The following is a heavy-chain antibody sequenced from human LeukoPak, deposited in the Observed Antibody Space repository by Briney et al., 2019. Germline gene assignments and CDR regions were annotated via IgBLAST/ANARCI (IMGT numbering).Heavy chain of an antibody. V-gene: IGHV3-23*01. Sequence: GGSLRLSCAASGFTFSSYAMSWVRQAPGKGLEWVSAISGSGGSTYYADSVKGRLTISRDNSKNTLYLQMNSLRAEDTAVYYCAKDPLPVPYSSGWNTEFDYWGQGTLVTVSS. CDR1: GFTFSSYA. J-gene: IGHJ4*02. CDR3: AKDPLPVPYSSGWNTEFDY. CDR2: ISGSGGST. D-gene: IGHD6-19*01.